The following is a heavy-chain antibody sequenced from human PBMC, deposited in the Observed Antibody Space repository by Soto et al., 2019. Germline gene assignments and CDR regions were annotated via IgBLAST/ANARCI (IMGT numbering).Heavy chain of an antibody. D-gene: IGHD3-3*01. CDR3: AKTRRRFLEWVLPFDY. V-gene: IGHV3-30*18. CDR2: ISYDGSNK. CDR1: G. J-gene: IGHJ4*02. Sequence: GMRRVRPDTGKGLEWVAVISYDGSNKYYADSVKGRFTISRDNSKNTLYLQMNSLRAEDTAVYYCAKTRRRFLEWVLPFDYWGQGALVTVPS.